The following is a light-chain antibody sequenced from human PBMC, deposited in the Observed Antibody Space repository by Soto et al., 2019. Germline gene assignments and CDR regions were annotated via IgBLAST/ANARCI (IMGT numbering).Light chain of an antibody. CDR1: TNDIGVYDF. CDR3: KSYAGSNTYV. V-gene: IGLV2-8*01. J-gene: IGLJ1*01. CDR2: EVV. Sequence: QSALTQPPSASGSPGQSVTISCTGTTNDIGVYDFVSWYQHHPGKAPRLIIYEVVQRPSGVPDRFSGSKSGNTASLTVSGLQAADEADYCCKSYAGSNTYVFGSGTKLTVL.